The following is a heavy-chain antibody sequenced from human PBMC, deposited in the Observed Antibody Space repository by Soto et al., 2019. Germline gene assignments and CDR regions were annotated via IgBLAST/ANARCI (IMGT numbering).Heavy chain of an antibody. CDR2: VKTKIDGGAT. Sequence: EAQLVESGGGLVQPGGSLRLSCAASGFSFDKAWMNWVRRAPGKGLEWVGRVKTKIDGGATDYAAPVKGRFTISRDDSKNTVYLQMNSPKTDDTAVYFCTTIGAYWGQGILVTVSS. J-gene: IGHJ4*02. CDR1: GFSFDKAW. CDR3: TTIGAY. V-gene: IGHV3-15*07.